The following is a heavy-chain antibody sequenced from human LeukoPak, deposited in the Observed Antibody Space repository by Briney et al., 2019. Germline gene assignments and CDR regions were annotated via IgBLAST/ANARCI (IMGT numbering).Heavy chain of an antibody. V-gene: IGHV1-18*01. J-gene: IGHJ6*03. Sequence: ASVKVSCKASGYTFTSYGISWVRQAPGQGLEWMGWISAYNGNTNYAQKLQGRVTMTTDTSTSTAYMELRSLRSDDTAVYYWARGYCSGGSCLRNYYYMDVWGKATTVTVSS. CDR1: GYTFTSYG. CDR3: ARGYCSGGSCLRNYYYMDV. CDR2: ISAYNGNT. D-gene: IGHD2-15*01.